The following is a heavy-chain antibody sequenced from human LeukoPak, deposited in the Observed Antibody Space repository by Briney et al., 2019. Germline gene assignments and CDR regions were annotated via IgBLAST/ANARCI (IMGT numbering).Heavy chain of an antibody. CDR3: ARPDSSTSYFDY. J-gene: IGHJ4*02. Sequence: GESLKISCKGSGYSFTSYWIGWVRQMPGKGLEWMGIIYPGDSDTRYSPSFQGQVTISADKSITTAYLQWSSLKAPDTAVYYCARPDSSTSYFDYWGQGTLVTVSS. CDR1: GYSFTSYW. CDR2: IYPGDSDT. D-gene: IGHD6-6*01. V-gene: IGHV5-51*01.